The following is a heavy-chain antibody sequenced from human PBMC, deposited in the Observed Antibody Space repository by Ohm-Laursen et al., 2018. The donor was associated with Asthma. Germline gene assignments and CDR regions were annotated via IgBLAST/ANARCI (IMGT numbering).Heavy chain of an antibody. CDR2: ISGSAGST. D-gene: IGHD4-17*01. CDR1: GFTFSSFA. CDR3: AKHGQSDAFDI. V-gene: IGHV3-23*01. J-gene: IGHJ3*02. Sequence: SLRLSCAASGFTFSSFAMSWVRQAPGKGLEWVSTISGSAGSTYYADSVKGRFTNSRDNSKNTLYLQMNSLRAEDTAVYYRAKHGQSDAFDIWGQGTMVTVSS.